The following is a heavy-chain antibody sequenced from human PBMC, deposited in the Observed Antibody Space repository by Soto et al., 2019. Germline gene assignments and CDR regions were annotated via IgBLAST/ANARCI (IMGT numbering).Heavy chain of an antibody. D-gene: IGHD3-3*01. V-gene: IGHV1-46*03. CDR2: INPSGGST. Sequence: ASVKVSCKASGYTFTSYYMHWVRQAPGQGLEWMGIINPSGGSTSYAQKFQGRVTMTRDTSTSTVYMELSSLRSEDTAVYYCARGLRFLEWGYYYYYMAVWGKGTKVTVS. CDR1: GYTFTSYY. J-gene: IGHJ6*03. CDR3: ARGLRFLEWGYYYYYMAV.